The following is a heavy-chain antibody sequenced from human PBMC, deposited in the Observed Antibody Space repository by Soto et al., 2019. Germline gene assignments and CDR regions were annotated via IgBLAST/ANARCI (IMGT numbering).Heavy chain of an antibody. V-gene: IGHV4-34*01. D-gene: IGHD3-16*02. CDR2: INHSGST. Sequence: SQTLSLTCAVYGGSFSGYYWSWIRQSPGKGLEWIGEINHSGSTNYNPSLKSRVTTSVDTSRNQFSLKLSSVTVADTAVYYCARENYDYIWGSYRYKWFDPWGQGTLVTVSS. CDR3: ARENYDYIWGSYRYKWFDP. J-gene: IGHJ5*02. CDR1: GGSFSGYY.